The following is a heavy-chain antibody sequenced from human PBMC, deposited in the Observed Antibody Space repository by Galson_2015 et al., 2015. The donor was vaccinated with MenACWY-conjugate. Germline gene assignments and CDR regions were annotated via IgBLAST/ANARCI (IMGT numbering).Heavy chain of an antibody. CDR1: GFTFSSYA. J-gene: IGHJ1*01. Sequence: SLRLSCAASGFTFSSYAMSWVRQAPGKGLEWVSAISGSGGSTYYADSVKGRLTISRDNSKNTLYLQMNSLRAEDTAVYYCAKAEAVEYFQHWGQGTLVTVSS. CDR2: ISGSGGST. CDR3: AKAEAVEYFQH. V-gene: IGHV3-23*01. D-gene: IGHD6-19*01.